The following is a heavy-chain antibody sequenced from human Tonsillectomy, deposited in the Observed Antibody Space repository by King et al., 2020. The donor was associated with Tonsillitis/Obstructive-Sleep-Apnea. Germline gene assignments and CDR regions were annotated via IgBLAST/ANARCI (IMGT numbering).Heavy chain of an antibody. Sequence: VQLQESGPGLVKPSETLSLTCTVSGGSISSYYWSWIRPPPGKGLGWIGYIYYSGSTNYNPSLKSRVTISVDTSKNQFSLKLSSVTAADTAVYYCARAGDDILTGYDHNWFDPWGQGTLVTVSS. D-gene: IGHD3-9*01. CDR1: GGSISSYY. V-gene: IGHV4-59*01. J-gene: IGHJ5*02. CDR2: IYYSGST. CDR3: ARAGDDILTGYDHNWFDP.